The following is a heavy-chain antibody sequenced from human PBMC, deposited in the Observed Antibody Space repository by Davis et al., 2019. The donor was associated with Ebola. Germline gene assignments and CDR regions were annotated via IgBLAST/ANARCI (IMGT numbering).Heavy chain of an antibody. J-gene: IGHJ6*02. D-gene: IGHD2-8*02. CDR3: ARARGYCTGGVCYDGVYYGMDV. CDR2: IYSGGST. Sequence: GESLKISCAASGFTVSSNYMSWVRQAPGKGLEWVSVIYSGGSTYYADSVKGRFTISRDNSKNTLYLQMKSLRAEDTAVYYCARARGYCTGGVCYDGVYYGMDVWGQGTTVTVSS. CDR1: GFTVSSNY. V-gene: IGHV3-53*01.